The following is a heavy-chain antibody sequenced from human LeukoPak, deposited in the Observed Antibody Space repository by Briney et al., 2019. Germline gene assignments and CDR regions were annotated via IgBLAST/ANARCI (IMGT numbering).Heavy chain of an antibody. J-gene: IGHJ3*02. CDR3: ARGGGDCSSVSCYTGGDAFDI. Sequence: PGGSLRLSCAASGFTCSYYWMNWVRQAPGKGLEWVANIKQDGSEKHYVDSVKGRFTISRDNAKNSLFLQMNSLRAEDTAVYYWARGGGDCSSVSCYTGGDAFDIWGQGTTVTVSS. CDR1: GFTCSYYW. V-gene: IGHV3-7*04. CDR2: IKQDGSEK. D-gene: IGHD2-2*02.